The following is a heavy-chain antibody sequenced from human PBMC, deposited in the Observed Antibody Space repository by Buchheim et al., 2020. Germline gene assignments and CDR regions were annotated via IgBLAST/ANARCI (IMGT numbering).Heavy chain of an antibody. CDR1: GGSFSGYY. CDR2: INHSGST. D-gene: IGHD5-18*01. V-gene: IGHV4-34*01. J-gene: IGHJ2*01. Sequence: QVQLQQWGAGLLKPSETLSLTCAVYGGSFSGYYWSWIRQPPGKGLEWIGEINHSGSTNYNPSLKSRVTISVDTSKNQFSLKLSSVTAADTAVYYCARSGYSYGLTAYWYFDLWGRDTL. CDR3: ARSGYSYGLTAYWYFDL.